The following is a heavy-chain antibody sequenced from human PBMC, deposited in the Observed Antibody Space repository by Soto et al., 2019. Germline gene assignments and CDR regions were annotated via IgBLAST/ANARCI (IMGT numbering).Heavy chain of an antibody. V-gene: IGHV1-8*01. Sequence: GASVKVSCKASGYTFTSYDINWVRQATGQGLEWMGWMNPNSGNTGYAQKFQGRVTMTRNTSISTAYMELSSLRSEDTAVYYCTGRITIFGVVMVQTDYWGQGTLVTVSS. D-gene: IGHD3-3*01. J-gene: IGHJ4*02. CDR3: TGRITIFGVVMVQTDY. CDR2: MNPNSGNT. CDR1: GYTFTSYD.